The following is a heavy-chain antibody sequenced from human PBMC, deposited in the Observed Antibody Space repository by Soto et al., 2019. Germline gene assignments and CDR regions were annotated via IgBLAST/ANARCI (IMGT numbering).Heavy chain of an antibody. Sequence: TSETLSLTCTVSGGSISSGDYYWSWIRQPPGKGLEWIGYIYYSGSTYNNPSLKSRVTISVDTSKNQFSLKLSSVTAADTAVYYCARGGYYSGSGSYLYYFDYWGQGTLVTVSS. CDR2: IYYSGST. D-gene: IGHD3-10*01. CDR3: ARGGYYSGSGSYLYYFDY. J-gene: IGHJ4*02. CDR1: GGSISSGDYY. V-gene: IGHV4-30-4*01.